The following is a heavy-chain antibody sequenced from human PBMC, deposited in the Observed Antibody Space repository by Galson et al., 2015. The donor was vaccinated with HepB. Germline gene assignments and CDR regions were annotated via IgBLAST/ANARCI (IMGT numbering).Heavy chain of an antibody. Sequence: SVKVSCKASGGTFTNYALSWVRQAPGHGLEWMGGIIPILHTPNYTQKFQGRVTLSTDESTSTVYMELSSLRSEDTAFYYCAREGHYYDSRGYYGVFDIWGQGTMVTVSS. CDR1: GGTFTNYA. CDR3: AREGHYYDSRGYYGVFDI. J-gene: IGHJ3*02. CDR2: IIPILHTP. D-gene: IGHD3-22*01. V-gene: IGHV1-69*05.